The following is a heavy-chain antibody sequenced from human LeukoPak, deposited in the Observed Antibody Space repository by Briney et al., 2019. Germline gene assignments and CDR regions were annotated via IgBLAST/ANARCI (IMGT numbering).Heavy chain of an antibody. CDR1: GFTFSSYA. CDR3: AKVRGGYTYGGYFDI. V-gene: IGHV3-23*01. Sequence: GGSLRLSCAASGFTFSSYAMSWVRQAPGKGLEWISAISGSGGSTYYADSVKGRFTISRDDSKNTLYLQMSSLRAEDTAVYFCAKVRGGYTYGGYFDIWGQGTMVTVSS. CDR2: ISGSGGST. J-gene: IGHJ3*02. D-gene: IGHD5-18*01.